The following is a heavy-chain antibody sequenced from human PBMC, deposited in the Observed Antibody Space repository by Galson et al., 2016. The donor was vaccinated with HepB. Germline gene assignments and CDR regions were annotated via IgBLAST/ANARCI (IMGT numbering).Heavy chain of an antibody. J-gene: IGHJ6*02. CDR1: GYTFTNYG. CDR2: ISAYNGKT. V-gene: IGHV1-18*01. Sequence: SVKVSCKASGYTFTNYGISWVRQAPGQGLEWMGWISAYNGKTNYAQKVQGRVTMTTDTSTTTAYLELRSLRSDDTAVYYCARNSGDYSRGRYYYYAMDVWGQGTTVTVSS. D-gene: IGHD4-11*01. CDR3: ARNSGDYSRGRYYYYAMDV.